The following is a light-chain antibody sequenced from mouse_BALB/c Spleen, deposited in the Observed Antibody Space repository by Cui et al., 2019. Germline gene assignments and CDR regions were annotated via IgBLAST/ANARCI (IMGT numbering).Light chain of an antibody. CDR2: AAT. J-gene: IGKJ2*01. CDR1: QTIGTW. CDR3: QQLYSTPYT. Sequence: DIQITQSPASQSASLGESVTITCLASQTIGTWLAWYQQQPGKSPQLLIYAATSLADGVPSRFSGSGSGTKFSFKISSLQAEDCVSYYCQQLYSTPYTFGGGTKLEIK. V-gene: IGKV12-98*01.